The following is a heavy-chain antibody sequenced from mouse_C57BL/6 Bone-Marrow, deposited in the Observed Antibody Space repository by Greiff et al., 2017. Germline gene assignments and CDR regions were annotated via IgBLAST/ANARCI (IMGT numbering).Heavy chain of an antibody. CDR2: INPNNGGT. CDR1: GYTFTDYY. D-gene: IGHD1-1*01. V-gene: IGHV1-26*01. Sequence: VQLQQSGPELVKPGASVKISCKASGYTFTDYYMNWVKQSHGKSLEWIGDINPNNGGTSYNQKFKGKATLTVDKSSSTAYMELRSLTSEDSAVYYCARSIRVVFDYWGQGTTLTVSS. CDR3: ARSIRVVFDY. J-gene: IGHJ2*01.